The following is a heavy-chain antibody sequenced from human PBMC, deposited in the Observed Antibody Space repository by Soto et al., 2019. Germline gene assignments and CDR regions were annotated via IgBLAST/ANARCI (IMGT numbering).Heavy chain of an antibody. V-gene: IGHV4-31*03. Sequence: QVQLQESGPGLVKPSQTLSLTCTVSGGSISSGGYYWSWIRQHPGKGLEWIGYIYSSAYTYYNPSLKSRVTISVDMSKNQFSLKLNSVTAADTAVYYCSRGRRFGDNGSGIDYWGKGTLVTVSS. CDR3: SRGRRFGDNGSGIDY. D-gene: IGHD3-10*01. CDR2: IYSSAYT. J-gene: IGHJ4*02. CDR1: GGSISSGGYY.